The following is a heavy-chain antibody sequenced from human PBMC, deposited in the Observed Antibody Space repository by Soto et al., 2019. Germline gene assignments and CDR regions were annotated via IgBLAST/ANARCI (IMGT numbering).Heavy chain of an antibody. J-gene: IGHJ4*02. Sequence: GGSLRLSCTASGFTFSAYRMNWVRLAPGKGLEWVANMKQDGIERYYADSVEGRFTISRDNTKNALYLQMNRLRAADTAVYYGARDKAIAHFDFWGQGALVTVSS. V-gene: IGHV3-7*03. CDR2: MKQDGIER. CDR1: GFTFSAYR. D-gene: IGHD2-15*01. CDR3: ARDKAIAHFDF.